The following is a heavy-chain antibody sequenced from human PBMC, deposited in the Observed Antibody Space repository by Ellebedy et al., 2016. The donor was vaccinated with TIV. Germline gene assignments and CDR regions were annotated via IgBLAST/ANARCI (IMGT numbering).Heavy chain of an antibody. V-gene: IGHV3-23*01. CDR2: ISGGGDNT. J-gene: IGHJ4*02. Sequence: GESLKISCAASGFSFSSFAMHWVRQAPGKGLEWLSVISGGGDNTYNADSVKGRFTITRDNPKNTLFLQMNGLRAEDTAVYYCAKGSSSGFNYDRVGFQYWGQGTLVTVSS. CDR3: AKGSSSGFNYDRVGFQY. D-gene: IGHD3-22*01. CDR1: GFSFSSFA.